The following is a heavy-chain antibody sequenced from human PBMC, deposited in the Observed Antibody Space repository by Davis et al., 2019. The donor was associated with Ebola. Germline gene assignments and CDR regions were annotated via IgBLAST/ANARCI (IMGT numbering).Heavy chain of an antibody. Sequence: PGGSLRLSCAASGFTFSSYAMSWVRQAPGKGLEWVAVISYDGSNKYYADSVKGRFTISRDNSKNTLYLQMNSLRAEDTAVYYCAKMATAMAHYYYYGMDVWGQGTTVTVSS. D-gene: IGHD5-18*01. CDR3: AKMATAMAHYYYYGMDV. CDR1: GFTFSSYA. V-gene: IGHV3-30*18. J-gene: IGHJ6*02. CDR2: ISYDGSNK.